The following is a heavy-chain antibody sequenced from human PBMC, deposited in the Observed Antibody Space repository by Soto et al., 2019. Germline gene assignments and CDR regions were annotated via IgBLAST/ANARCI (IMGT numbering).Heavy chain of an antibody. CDR3: ARDRRSYYDSSGYLDY. CDR1: GGSISNYY. CDR2: IYYSGST. J-gene: IGHJ4*02. D-gene: IGHD3-22*01. Sequence: PSETLSLTCTVSGGSISNYYWSWIRQPPGKGLEWIGYIYYSGSTNYNPSLKSRVTISVDTSKNQFPLKLSSVTAADTAVYYCARDRRSYYDSSGYLDYWGQGTLVTVSS. V-gene: IGHV4-59*12.